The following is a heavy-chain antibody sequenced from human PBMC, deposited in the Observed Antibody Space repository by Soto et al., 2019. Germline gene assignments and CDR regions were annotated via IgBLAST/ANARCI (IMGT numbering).Heavy chain of an antibody. CDR3: ARSILIAPGVFDY. CDR1: VYTFTSYD. V-gene: IGHV1-8*01. Sequence: ASVKVSCKASVYTFTSYDINWVRQATGQGLEWMGWMNPNFGNTDYAQKFQGRVTMTADESTSTAYMELSSLRSEDTAVYYCARSILIAPGVFDYWGQGTLVTVSS. J-gene: IGHJ4*02. D-gene: IGHD2-8*01. CDR2: MNPNFGNT.